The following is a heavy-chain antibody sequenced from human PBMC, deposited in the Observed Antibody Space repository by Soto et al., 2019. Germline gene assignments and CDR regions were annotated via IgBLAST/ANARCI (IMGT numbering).Heavy chain of an antibody. J-gene: IGHJ4*02. CDR2: IYYSGST. D-gene: IGHD3-10*01. Sequence: PSLIMSLPCTVSDGSISSSSYYWGWNRQPPGKGLEWIGSIYYSGSTYYNPSLKSRVTISVDTSKNQFSLKLSSVTAADTAVYYCARRAAYYGSGSYFLTPFDYWGQGTLVTVSS. CDR3: ARRAAYYGSGSYFLTPFDY. CDR1: DGSISSSSYY. V-gene: IGHV4-39*01.